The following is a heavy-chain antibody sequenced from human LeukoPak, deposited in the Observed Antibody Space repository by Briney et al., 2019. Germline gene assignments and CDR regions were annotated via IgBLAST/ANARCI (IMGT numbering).Heavy chain of an antibody. V-gene: IGHV5-10-1*01. CDR3: ARRPKTTGSWFDP. CDR1: GYSFTNYW. CDR2: IDPSDSYT. Sequence: GESLKISCKGSGYSFTNYWINWVRQMPGKGLEWMGRIDPSDSYTDYSPSFQGHVTISADKSIGIVYLQWNSLKASDTAMYYCARRPKTTGSWFDPWSQGTLVTVSS. J-gene: IGHJ5*02. D-gene: IGHD1/OR15-1a*01.